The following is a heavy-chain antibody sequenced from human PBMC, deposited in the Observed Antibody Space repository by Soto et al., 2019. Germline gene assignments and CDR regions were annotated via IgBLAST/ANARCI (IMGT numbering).Heavy chain of an antibody. CDR3: AHKRIAAAGNYYGMDV. V-gene: IGHV2-5*08. D-gene: IGHD6-13*01. CDR1: GGSISSYYW. CDR2: IYWDDDK. Sequence: TLSLTCTVSGGSISSYYWSWIRQPPGKALEWLALIYWDDDKRYSPSLKSRLTITKDTSKNQVVLTMTNMDPVDTATYYCAHKRIAAAGNYYGMDVWGQGTTVTVSS. J-gene: IGHJ6*02.